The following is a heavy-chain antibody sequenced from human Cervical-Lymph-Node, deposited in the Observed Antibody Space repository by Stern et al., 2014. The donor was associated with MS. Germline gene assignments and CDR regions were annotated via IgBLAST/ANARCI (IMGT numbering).Heavy chain of an antibody. Sequence: VQMVQSGAEVKKPGSSGRVSCKASGGTFGNYTISWVRQAAGQGLQWMGEIIPFFGTTTYAEKLQGTVTITADTSTITTCMELSSLRSEYTALYYCARYSVWGQGTLVIVSS. J-gene: IGHJ4*02. CDR2: IIPFFGTT. V-gene: IGHV1-69*06. CDR1: GGTFGNYT. CDR3: ARYSV. D-gene: IGHD2-21*01.